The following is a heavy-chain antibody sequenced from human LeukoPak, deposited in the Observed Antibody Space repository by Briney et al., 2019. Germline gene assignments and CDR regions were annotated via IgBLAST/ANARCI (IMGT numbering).Heavy chain of an antibody. CDR2: INHSGST. J-gene: IGHJ4*02. Sequence: SETLSLTCAVYGGSLSGYYWSWIRQPPGKGLEWIGEINHSGSTNYNPSLKSRVTISVDTSKNQFSLKLSSVTAADTAVYYCATESIAAAGTGGFDYWGQGTLVTVSS. V-gene: IGHV4-34*01. CDR1: GGSLSGYY. D-gene: IGHD6-13*01. CDR3: ATESIAAAGTGGFDY.